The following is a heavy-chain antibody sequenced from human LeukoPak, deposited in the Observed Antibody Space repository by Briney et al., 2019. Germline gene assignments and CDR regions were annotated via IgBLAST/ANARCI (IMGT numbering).Heavy chain of an antibody. V-gene: IGHV3-21*01. J-gene: IGHJ4*02. Sequence: PGGSLRLSCAASGFTFSSYTMNWVRQAPGKGLEWVSSITSSSSYIYYADSLKGRFTIPRDNAKNSLYLQMNNLRAEDTAVYYCARGPDGFFDYWGQGTLVTVSS. CDR3: ARGPDGFFDY. D-gene: IGHD5-24*01. CDR1: GFTFSSYT. CDR2: ITSSSSYI.